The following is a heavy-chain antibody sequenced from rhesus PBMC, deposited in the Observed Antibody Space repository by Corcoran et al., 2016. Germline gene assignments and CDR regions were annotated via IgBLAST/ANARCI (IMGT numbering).Heavy chain of an antibody. Sequence: EVQAGESGGGLALPGWSLGGSWSSSGATCSGYFLQRGRQAPGKGPEWVGFIRNKANGGTAEYAASVKGRFTISRDDSKSIASLQMNSLKTEDTAVYYCTRGYSNYIPYYGLDSWGQGVVVTVSS. V-gene: IGHV3-116*01. CDR3: TRGYSNYIPYYGLDS. CDR1: GATCSGYF. J-gene: IGHJ6*01. D-gene: IGHD4-23*01. CDR2: IRNKANGGTA.